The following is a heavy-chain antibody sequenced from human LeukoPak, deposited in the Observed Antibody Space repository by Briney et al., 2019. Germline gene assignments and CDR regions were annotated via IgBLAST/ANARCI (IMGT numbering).Heavy chain of an antibody. Sequence: ASVKVSCKASGYTFTGYYMHWVRQAPGQGLEWMGWINPNSGGTNYAQKFQGRVTMTRNTSISTAYMELSSLRSEDTAVYYCARGFRGYSYGCVDPWGQGTLVTVSS. J-gene: IGHJ5*02. CDR2: INPNSGGT. CDR3: ARGFRGYSYGCVDP. CDR1: GYTFTGYY. V-gene: IGHV1-2*02. D-gene: IGHD5-18*01.